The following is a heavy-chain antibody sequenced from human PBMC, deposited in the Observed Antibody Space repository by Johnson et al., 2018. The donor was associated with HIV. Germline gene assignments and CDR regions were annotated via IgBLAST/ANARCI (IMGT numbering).Heavy chain of an antibody. V-gene: IGHV3-20*04. CDR1: GFTFSDYY. Sequence: VQLVESGGGVVQPGRSLRLSCAASGFTFSDYYMSWIRQAPGKGLEWVSGINWNGGSTGYADSVKGRFTISRDNAKNSLYLQMNSLRAEDTALYYCARALRVVVVAATFDACDIWGQGTMVTVSS. CDR2: INWNGGST. J-gene: IGHJ3*02. CDR3: ARALRVVVVAATFDACDI. D-gene: IGHD2-15*01.